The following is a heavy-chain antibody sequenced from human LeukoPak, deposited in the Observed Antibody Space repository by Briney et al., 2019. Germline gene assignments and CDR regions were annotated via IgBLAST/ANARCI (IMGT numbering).Heavy chain of an antibody. CDR3: ARDLVLHGAFDI. J-gene: IGHJ3*02. Sequence: ASVKVSCKASGYRFTSYYMHWVRQAPGQGFEWMGIINLRDGSTTYAQKFQGRVTMTRDTSTSTLYMELISLRSEDTALYYCARDLVLHGAFDIWGQGTMVTVSS. CDR1: GYRFTSYY. V-gene: IGHV1-46*01. CDR2: INLRDGST.